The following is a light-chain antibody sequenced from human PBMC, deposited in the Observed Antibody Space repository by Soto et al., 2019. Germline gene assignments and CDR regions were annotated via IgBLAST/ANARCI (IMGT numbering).Light chain of an antibody. V-gene: IGLV2-8*01. Sequence: QSALTQPPSASGSLGHSGTISRTGTSSDIGAYNYVSWFLQHSGEAPKLIISEVNKRPSGVPNRFSGSKSGNTASLTVSGLQAEYEADYYCTSYGGRDNLIFGGGTKLTVL. CDR3: TSYGGRDNLI. CDR1: SSDIGAYNY. J-gene: IGLJ2*01. CDR2: EVN.